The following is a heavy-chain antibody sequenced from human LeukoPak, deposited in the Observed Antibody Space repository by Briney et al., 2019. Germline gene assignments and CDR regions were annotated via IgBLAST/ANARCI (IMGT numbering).Heavy chain of an antibody. J-gene: IGHJ5*02. CDR2: ISGSGGST. Sequence: PGGSLRLSCAASGFTFSDYAMNWVRQAPGKGLEWVSGISGSGGSTYYADSVKGRFTISRDNSKNTLYLQMISLRAEDTAVYYCAKDRYSNYGNWFDPWGQGTPVTVFS. D-gene: IGHD4-11*01. CDR3: AKDRYSNYGNWFDP. V-gene: IGHV3-23*01. CDR1: GFTFSDYA.